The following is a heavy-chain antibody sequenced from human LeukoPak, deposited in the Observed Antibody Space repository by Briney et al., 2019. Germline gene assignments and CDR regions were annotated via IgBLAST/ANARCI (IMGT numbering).Heavy chain of an antibody. Sequence: GESLKISCKGSGYSFTSYWIGWVRPMPGKGLEWMGIIYPGDSDTRYSPSFQGQVTISADKSISTAYLQWSSPKASDTAMYYCARVAAKQWLLKTYFDYWGQGTLVTVSS. CDR1: GYSFTSYW. V-gene: IGHV5-51*01. J-gene: IGHJ4*02. CDR3: ARVAAKQWLLKTYFDY. D-gene: IGHD6-19*01. CDR2: IYPGDSDT.